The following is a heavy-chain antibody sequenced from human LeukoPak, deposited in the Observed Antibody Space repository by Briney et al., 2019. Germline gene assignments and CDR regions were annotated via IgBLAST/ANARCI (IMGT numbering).Heavy chain of an antibody. V-gene: IGHV4-38-2*02. CDR3: ARGTGMMSPGSCFDY. D-gene: IGHD3-10*01. CDR2: IYHSGST. CDR1: GYSISSGYY. J-gene: IGHJ4*02. Sequence: PSETLSLTCTVSGYSISSGYYWSWIRQPPGKGLEWIGYIYHSGSTYYNPSLKSRVTISVDRSKNQFSLKLSSVTAADTAVYYCARGTGMMSPGSCFDYWGQGTLVTVSS.